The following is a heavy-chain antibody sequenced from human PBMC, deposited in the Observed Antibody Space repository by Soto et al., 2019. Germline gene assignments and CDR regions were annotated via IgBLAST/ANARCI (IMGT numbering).Heavy chain of an antibody. V-gene: IGHV3-23*01. CDR1: GFTFSSYA. CDR3: AKDLSITIFGVVIQKQFDY. J-gene: IGHJ4*02. D-gene: IGHD3-3*01. Sequence: PGGSLRLSCAASGFTFSSYAMSWVRQAPGKGLEWVSAISGSGGSTYYADSVKGRFTISRDNSKNTLYLQMNSPRAEDTAVYYWAKDLSITIFGVVIQKQFDYWGQGTLVTVSS. CDR2: ISGSGGST.